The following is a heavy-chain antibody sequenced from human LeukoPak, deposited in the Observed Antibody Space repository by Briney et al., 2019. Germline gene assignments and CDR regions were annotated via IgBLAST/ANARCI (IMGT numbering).Heavy chain of an antibody. CDR2: ISSSGSTI. V-gene: IGHV3-11*01. CDR3: ARDNWNYVGYYYYGMDV. D-gene: IGHD1-7*01. J-gene: IGHJ6*02. Sequence: TGGSLRLSCIASGFTVSSHYVTWVRQAPGKGLEWVSYISSSGSTIYYADSVKGRFTISRDNAKNSLYLQMNSLRAEDTAVYYCARDNWNYVGYYYYGMDVWGQGTTVTVSS. CDR1: GFTVSSHY.